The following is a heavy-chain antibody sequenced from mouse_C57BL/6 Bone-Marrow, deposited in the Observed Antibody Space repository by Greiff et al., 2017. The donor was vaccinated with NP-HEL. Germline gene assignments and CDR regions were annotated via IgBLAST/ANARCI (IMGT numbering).Heavy chain of an antibody. CDR3: ARRYRGLYYYAMDY. CDR2: ISSGSSTI. V-gene: IGHV5-17*01. D-gene: IGHD2-12*01. J-gene: IGHJ4*01. Sequence: EVQGVESGGGLVKPGGSLKLSCAASGFTFSDYGMHWVRQAPGKGLEWVAYISSGSSTIYYADTVKGRFTISRDNAKNTLFLQMTSLRSDDTAMYYCARRYRGLYYYAMDYWGQGTSVTVSS. CDR1: GFTFSDYG.